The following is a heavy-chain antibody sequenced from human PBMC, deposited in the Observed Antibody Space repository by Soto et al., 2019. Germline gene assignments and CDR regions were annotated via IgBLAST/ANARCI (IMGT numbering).Heavy chain of an antibody. V-gene: IGHV3-23*01. D-gene: IGHD3-22*01. Sequence: PGGSLRLSCAASGFTFSSFAMSWVRQAPGKGLEWVSAISGSGGSTYYADSVKGRFTISRDNSKNTLYLQMNSLRAEDTAVYYCALHDSSGSKPFYWGQGTLVTVSS. J-gene: IGHJ4*02. CDR1: GFTFSSFA. CDR2: ISGSGGST. CDR3: ALHDSSGSKPFY.